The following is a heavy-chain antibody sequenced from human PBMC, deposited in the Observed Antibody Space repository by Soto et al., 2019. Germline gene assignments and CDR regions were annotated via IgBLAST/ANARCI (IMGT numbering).Heavy chain of an antibody. J-gene: IGHJ6*02. CDR2: MNPNSGNT. V-gene: IGHV1-8*01. CDR3: ARVSSSGRYDYYYYYGMDV. CDR1: GYTSTSYD. Sequence: ASVKVSCKASGYTSTSYDINWVRQATGQGLEWMGWMNPNSGNTGYAQKFQGRVTMTRNTSISTAYMELSSLRSEDTAVYYCARVSSSGRYDYYYYYGMDVWGQGTTVTVSS. D-gene: IGHD6-13*01.